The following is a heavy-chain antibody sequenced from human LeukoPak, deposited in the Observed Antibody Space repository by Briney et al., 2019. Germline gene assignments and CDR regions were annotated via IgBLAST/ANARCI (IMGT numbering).Heavy chain of an antibody. CDR2: ISGSGGST. J-gene: IGHJ3*02. CDR3: ARDFGWGGALDI. CDR1: GFTFSSYA. Sequence: GGSLRLSCAASGFTFSSYAMSWVRQAPGKGLEWVSGISGSGGSTYYADSVKGRFTISRDNSKNTLYLQMNSLRAEDTAVYYCARDFGWGGALDIWGQGTMVTVSS. V-gene: IGHV3-23*01. D-gene: IGHD6-19*01.